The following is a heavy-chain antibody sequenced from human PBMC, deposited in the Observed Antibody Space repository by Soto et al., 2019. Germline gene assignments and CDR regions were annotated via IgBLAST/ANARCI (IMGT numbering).Heavy chain of an antibody. Sequence: GGSLRLSCAASGFPFINFAMSWVRQSPGKGLEWASAISGSGGTTWYADSVRGRFTISRDNSKNTVYLQMNSLRAEDTAVYYCAKFGASGSYFQFDYWGQGSLVTVSS. CDR3: AKFGASGSYFQFDY. CDR2: ISGSGGTT. D-gene: IGHD3-10*01. V-gene: IGHV3-23*01. J-gene: IGHJ4*02. CDR1: GFPFINFA.